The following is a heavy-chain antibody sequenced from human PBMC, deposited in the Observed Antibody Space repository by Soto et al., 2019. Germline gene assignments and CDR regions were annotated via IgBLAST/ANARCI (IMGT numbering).Heavy chain of an antibody. Sequence: ASVKVSCKASGYTFTSYYMHWVRQAPGQGLEWMGWINPNSGGTNYAQKFQGRVTMTRDTSISTAYMELSRLRSDDTAVYYCARGGYYYDSSGSLDVWGQGTTVTVSS. V-gene: IGHV1-2*02. CDR1: GYTFTSYY. J-gene: IGHJ6*02. CDR3: ARGGYYYDSSGSLDV. CDR2: INPNSGGT. D-gene: IGHD3-22*01.